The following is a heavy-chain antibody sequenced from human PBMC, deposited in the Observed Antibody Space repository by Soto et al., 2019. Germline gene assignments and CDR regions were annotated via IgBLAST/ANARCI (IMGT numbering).Heavy chain of an antibody. D-gene: IGHD5-12*01. CDR3: ARDRPAVATIMEDYYYYGMDV. V-gene: IGHV3-23*01. J-gene: IGHJ6*02. Sequence: GGSLRLSCEASGFTIRTYGMSWVRQAPGKGLEWVSGISGDGATTYYTDSVKGRFTISRDISKNTLYLQMNSLRAEDTAVYYCARDRPAVATIMEDYYYYGMDVWGQGTTVTVSS. CDR1: GFTIRTYG. CDR2: ISGDGATT.